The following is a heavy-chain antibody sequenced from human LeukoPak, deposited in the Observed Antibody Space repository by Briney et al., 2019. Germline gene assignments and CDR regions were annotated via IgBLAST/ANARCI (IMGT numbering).Heavy chain of an antibody. D-gene: IGHD3-22*01. CDR2: ISYDGSNK. V-gene: IGHV3-30-3*01. J-gene: IGHJ4*02. CDR3: ARDNWNSSGYYLTSGDFDY. Sequence: GGSLRLSCAASGFTFSSYAMHWVRQAPGKGLEWVAVISYDGSNKYYADSVKGRFTISRDSSKNTLYLQMNSLRAEDTAVYYCARDNWNSSGYYLTSGDFDYWGQGTLVTVSS. CDR1: GFTFSSYA.